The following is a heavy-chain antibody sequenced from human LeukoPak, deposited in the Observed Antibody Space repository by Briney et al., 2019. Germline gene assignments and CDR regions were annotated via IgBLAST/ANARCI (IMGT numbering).Heavy chain of an antibody. D-gene: IGHD5-12*01. J-gene: IGHJ4*02. CDR1: GFTFSSYS. CDR2: ISSSSSYI. V-gene: IGHV3-21*01. Sequence: KTGGSLRLSCAASGFTFSSYSMNWVRQAPGKGLEWVSSISSSSSYIYYADSVKGRFTISRDNAKNSLCLQMNSLRAEDTAVYYCAFTLGGGYYFDYWGQGTLVTVSS. CDR3: AFTLGGGYYFDY.